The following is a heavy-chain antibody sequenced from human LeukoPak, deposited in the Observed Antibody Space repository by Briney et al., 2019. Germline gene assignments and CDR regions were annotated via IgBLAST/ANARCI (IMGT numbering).Heavy chain of an antibody. CDR2: INHSGST. CDR3: ARGPLRDGYPQG. V-gene: IGHV4-34*01. D-gene: IGHD5-24*01. CDR1: GGSFSGYY. Sequence: SETLSLTCAVYGGSFSGYYWSWIRQPPGKGLEWIGEINHSGSTNYNPSLKSRVTISVDTSKNQFSLKLSSVTAADTAVYYCARGPLRDGYPQGWGQGTLVTVSS. J-gene: IGHJ4*02.